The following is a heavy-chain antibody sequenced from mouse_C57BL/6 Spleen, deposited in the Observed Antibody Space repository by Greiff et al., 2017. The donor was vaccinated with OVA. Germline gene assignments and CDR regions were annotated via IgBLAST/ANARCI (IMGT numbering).Heavy chain of an antibody. Sequence: QVQLQQPGAELVKPGASVKMSCKASGYTFTSYWITWVKQRPGQGLEWIGWIYPGSGNTKYNEKFKGKATLTVDTSSSTAYMQLSSLTSEDSAVYFCARGEDYGNYGYWGQGTTLTVSS. V-gene: IGHV1-55*01. J-gene: IGHJ2*01. CDR3: ARGEDYGNYGY. D-gene: IGHD2-1*01. CDR2: IYPGSGNT. CDR1: GYTFTSYW.